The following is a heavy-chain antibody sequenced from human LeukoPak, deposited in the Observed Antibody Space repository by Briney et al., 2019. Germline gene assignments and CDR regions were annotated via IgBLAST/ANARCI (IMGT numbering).Heavy chain of an antibody. D-gene: IGHD2-2*01. V-gene: IGHV3-23*01. CDR3: AKGDIVVVPPAITYYYYMDV. CDR1: GFTFSSYA. J-gene: IGHJ6*03. Sequence: GGSLRLSCAASGFTFSSYAMSWVRQAPGKGLEWVSAISGSGGSTYYADSVKGRFTISRDNSKNTLYLQMNSLRAEDTAVYYCAKGDIVVVPPAITYYYYMDVWGKGTTVTVSS. CDR2: ISGSGGST.